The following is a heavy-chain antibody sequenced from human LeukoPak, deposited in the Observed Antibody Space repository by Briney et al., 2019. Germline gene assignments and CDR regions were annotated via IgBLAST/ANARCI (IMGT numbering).Heavy chain of an antibody. CDR2: IYNSGST. CDR1: GGSVSTYY. Sequence: SETLSLTCTVSGGSVSTYYWTWIRQPPGKGLEWIGYIYNSGSTNYNPSLKSRVTISVDTSKNQFSLKLSSVTAADTAVYYCARALVGATPAQNWYFDLWGRGTLVTVSS. D-gene: IGHD1-26*01. CDR3: ARALVGATPAQNWYFDL. J-gene: IGHJ2*01. V-gene: IGHV4-59*02.